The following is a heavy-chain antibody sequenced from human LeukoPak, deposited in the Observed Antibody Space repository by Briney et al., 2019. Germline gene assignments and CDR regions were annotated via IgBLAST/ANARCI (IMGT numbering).Heavy chain of an antibody. CDR1: GVTFRYHA. Sequence: GGSLRLSCVVSGVTFRYHAMTWVRQALGEGLEWVSTISGGGDNIYYAESVKGRFTISRDNSKNTLYLQMDSLRVEDTGVYYCARGFRRPEDWGQGTLVTVPS. J-gene: IGHJ4*02. D-gene: IGHD3-10*01. CDR2: ISGGGDNI. V-gene: IGHV3-23*01. CDR3: ARGFRRPED.